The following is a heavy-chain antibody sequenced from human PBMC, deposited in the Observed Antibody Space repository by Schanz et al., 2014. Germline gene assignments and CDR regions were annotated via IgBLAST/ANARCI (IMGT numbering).Heavy chain of an antibody. CDR2: ISTYNGHT. Sequence: QVQLVQSGAEAREPGASVKVSCKATGYMFDTYGFAWVRQAPGQGLEWMGWISTYNGHTRYGQKFQDRLSLTTDTDTATAHVELRSLRSDDTAVYYCARNVIATGRAFDLWGPGTMVTVS. D-gene: IGHD6-13*01. CDR1: GYMFDTYG. CDR3: ARNVIATGRAFDL. V-gene: IGHV1-18*04. J-gene: IGHJ3*01.